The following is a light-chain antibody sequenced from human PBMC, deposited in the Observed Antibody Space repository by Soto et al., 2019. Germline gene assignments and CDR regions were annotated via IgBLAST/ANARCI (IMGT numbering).Light chain of an antibody. J-gene: IGKJ4*01. Sequence: EIVLTQSPGTLSSSPGESATLSCRASQTVSSNFLAWYQQKPGQAPRLLIYGASNRATGIPDRFSGSGSGTDFTLTISRLEPEDFAVYYCQQYGGLPLTFGGGTKVDIK. CDR3: QQYGGLPLT. CDR2: GAS. V-gene: IGKV3-20*01. CDR1: QTVSSNF.